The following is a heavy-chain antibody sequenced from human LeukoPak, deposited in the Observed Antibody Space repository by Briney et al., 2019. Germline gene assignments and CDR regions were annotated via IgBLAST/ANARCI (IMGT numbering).Heavy chain of an antibody. CDR1: GYTFTSYD. Sequence: ASLKVSCKASGYTFTSYDINWVRQVTGQGLEWMGWMNPDSGDTASAQKFQDRVTMTRNTSISTAYMELSSLRSEDTAVYFCARGLRYFSEISGRYYVTFDSWGQGTLVTVSS. CDR2: MNPDSGDT. V-gene: IGHV1-8*01. J-gene: IGHJ4*02. D-gene: IGHD3-22*01. CDR3: ARGLRYFSEISGRYYVTFDS.